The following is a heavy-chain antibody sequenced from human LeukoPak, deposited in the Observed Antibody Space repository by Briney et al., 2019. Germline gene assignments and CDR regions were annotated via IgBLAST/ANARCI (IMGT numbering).Heavy chain of an antibody. J-gene: IGHJ4*02. CDR2: ISSSSSYI. D-gene: IGHD2-2*01. CDR1: GFTFSSYS. V-gene: IGHV3-21*01. Sequence: GGSLILSCAASGFTFSSYSMNWVRQAPGKGLEWVSSISSSSSYIYYADSVKGRFTIPRDNAKNSLYLQMNSLRAEDTAVYYCARDRRDCSSTSCRDYWGQGTLVTVSS. CDR3: ARDRRDCSSTSCRDY.